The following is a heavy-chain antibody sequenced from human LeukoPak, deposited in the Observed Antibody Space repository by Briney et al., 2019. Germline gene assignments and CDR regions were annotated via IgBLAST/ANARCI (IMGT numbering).Heavy chain of an antibody. CDR1: GGSISSGDYY. J-gene: IGHJ4*02. D-gene: IGHD3-10*01. CDR2: IYYSGST. Sequence: SETLSLTCTVSGGSISSGDYYWSWIRQPPGKGLEWIGYIYYSGSTYYNPSLKSRVTISVDTSKNQFSLKLSSVTAADTAVYYCARESNKVVRGVIITHAFDYWGQGTLVTVS. V-gene: IGHV4-30-4*08. CDR3: ARESNKVVRGVIITHAFDY.